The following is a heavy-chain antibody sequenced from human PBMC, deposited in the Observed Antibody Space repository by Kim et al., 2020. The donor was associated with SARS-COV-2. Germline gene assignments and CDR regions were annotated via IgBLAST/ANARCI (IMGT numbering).Heavy chain of an antibody. J-gene: IGHJ6*02. D-gene: IGHD5-18*01. V-gene: IGHV4-4*02. CDR3: ASRRADTAMAYYYYYGMDV. CDR2: IYHSGST. Sequence: SETLSLTCAVSGGSISSSNWWSWVRQPPGKGLEWIGEIYHSGSTNYNPSLKSRVTISVDKSKNQFSLKLSSVTAADTAVYYCASRRADTAMAYYYYYGMDVWGQGTTVTVSS. CDR1: GGSISSSNW.